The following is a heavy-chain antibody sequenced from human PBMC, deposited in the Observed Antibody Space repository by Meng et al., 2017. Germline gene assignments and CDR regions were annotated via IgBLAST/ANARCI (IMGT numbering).Heavy chain of an antibody. J-gene: IGHJ4*02. Sequence: HVHLVLCRYVLKMPWAAVKVSCKPSGYTFTSYGMKWVRQDPGQGLEWMGWINTNTGNPTYAQGFTGRFVFSLDTSVSTAYLQISSLKAEDTAVYYCAREGRVDFDYWGQGTLVTVSS. CDR3: AREGRVDFDY. CDR1: GYTFTSYG. CDR2: INTNTGNP. V-gene: IGHV7-4-1*02. D-gene: IGHD1-26*01.